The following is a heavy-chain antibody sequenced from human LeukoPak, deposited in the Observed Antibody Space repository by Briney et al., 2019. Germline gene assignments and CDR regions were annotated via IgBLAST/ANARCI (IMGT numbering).Heavy chain of an antibody. CDR1: GFTFSGSA. CDR2: IRSKANSYAT. D-gene: IGHD1-26*01. CDR3: TRHVVGATDHWYFDL. Sequence: GGSLRLSCVASGFTFSGSAMHWVRQASGKGLEWVGRIRSKANSYATAYAASVKGRFTISRDDSKNTAYLQMNSLKTEDTAVYYCTRHVVGATDHWYFDLWGRGTLVTVSS. V-gene: IGHV3-73*01. J-gene: IGHJ2*01.